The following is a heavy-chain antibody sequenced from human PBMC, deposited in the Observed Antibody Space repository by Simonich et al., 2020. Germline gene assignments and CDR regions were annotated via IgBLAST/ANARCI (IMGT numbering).Heavy chain of an antibody. CDR1: GFTFSSFA. J-gene: IGHJ3*02. Sequence: QVQLVESGGGVVQPGRSLRLSCAASGFTFSSFAMHWVRQAPGKGLVWVAGISYDGSNKYYADSVKGRFTISRDNSKNTLYLQMNSLRAEDTAVYYCAREGLLLDAFDIWGQGTMVTVSS. V-gene: IGHV3-30*07. D-gene: IGHD2-15*01. CDR2: ISYDGSNK. CDR3: AREGLLLDAFDI.